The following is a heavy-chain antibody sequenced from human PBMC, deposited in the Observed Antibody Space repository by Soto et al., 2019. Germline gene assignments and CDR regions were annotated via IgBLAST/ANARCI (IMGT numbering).Heavy chain of an antibody. Sequence: GGSLRLSCAASGFTFDDYAMHWVRQVLGKGLEWVSSISWNSGNIGYADSVKGRFTTSRDNAKSSLYLQMNSLRAEDTAVYYCARDHYGPGWFDPWGQGTLVTVSS. V-gene: IGHV3-9*01. CDR3: ARDHYGPGWFDP. CDR2: ISWNSGNI. D-gene: IGHD3-10*01. J-gene: IGHJ5*02. CDR1: GFTFDDYA.